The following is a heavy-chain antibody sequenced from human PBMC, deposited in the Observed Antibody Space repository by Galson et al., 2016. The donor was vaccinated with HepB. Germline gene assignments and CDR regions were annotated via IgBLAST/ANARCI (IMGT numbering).Heavy chain of an antibody. J-gene: IGHJ4*02. CDR2: IHGIGAFT. CDR3: AKVAEGRFWAEYYFDY. CDR1: GFAFDDYA. D-gene: IGHD1-14*01. V-gene: IGHV3-23*01. Sequence: SLRLSCAVSGFAFDDYAMSWLRQAPGQGLGWVSFIHGIGAFTYFPASVKGRFTISRDNSKNTVYLQMNNLRVEDTAVYYCAKVAEGRFWAEYYFDYWGQGTLVTVSS.